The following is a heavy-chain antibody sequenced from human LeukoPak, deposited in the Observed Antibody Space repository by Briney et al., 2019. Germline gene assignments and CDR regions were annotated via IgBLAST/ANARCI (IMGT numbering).Heavy chain of an antibody. J-gene: IGHJ3*02. CDR1: GFTFNTYT. Sequence: GGSLRLSCADSGFTFNTYTINWVRQAPGKGLEWVSSISSSSSYIYYADSVKGRFTTSRDNAEKSLYLQLNSLRAEDTAVYYCAKTLSRDSVEAFDTWGQGTMVTASS. V-gene: IGHV3-21*01. CDR3: AKTLSRDSVEAFDT. CDR2: ISSSSSYI. D-gene: IGHD5/OR15-5a*01.